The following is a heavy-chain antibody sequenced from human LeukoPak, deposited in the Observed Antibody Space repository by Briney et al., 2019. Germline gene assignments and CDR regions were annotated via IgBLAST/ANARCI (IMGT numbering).Heavy chain of an antibody. CDR1: GATFSSYS. J-gene: IGHJ4*02. D-gene: IGHD3-10*01. CDR3: ARGRSYYTYSPSDY. CDR2: ISGDGTNI. Sequence: GGSLRLSCAASGATFSSYSMNWVRQGPGKGLEWVSYISGDGTNIYYADSVKGRFTISRDNAKNSLYLQMNSLRAEDTAVYYCARGRSYYTYSPSDYWGQGTLVTVSS. V-gene: IGHV3-48*04.